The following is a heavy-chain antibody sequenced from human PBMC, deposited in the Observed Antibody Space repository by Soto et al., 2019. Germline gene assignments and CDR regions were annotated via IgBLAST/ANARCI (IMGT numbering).Heavy chain of an antibody. Sequence: QVQLVESGGGVVQPGRSLRLSCAASGFTFSSYGMHWVRQAPGKGLEWVAVIWYDGSNKYYADSVKGRFTISRDNSKNTLYLQMNSLRAEDTAVYYCARAPVGNYYGSGSYSFDPWGQGTLVTVSS. CDR3: ARAPVGNYYGSGSYSFDP. D-gene: IGHD3-10*01. CDR2: IWYDGSNK. J-gene: IGHJ5*02. CDR1: GFTFSSYG. V-gene: IGHV3-33*01.